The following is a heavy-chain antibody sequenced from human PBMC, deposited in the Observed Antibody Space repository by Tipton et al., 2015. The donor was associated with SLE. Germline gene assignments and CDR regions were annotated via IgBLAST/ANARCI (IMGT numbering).Heavy chain of an antibody. D-gene: IGHD3-3*01. V-gene: IGHV4-4*02. Sequence: GLVKPSGTLSLTCDVSGDSVRSDKGWSWVRQSPGKGLEWIGENHSRGITNYNPTVKSLVTISLDRSKNQISLSMTTVTAADTAVYYCARVRFFDYWGQGALVTVSS. CDR2: NHSRGIT. J-gene: IGHJ4*02. CDR1: GDSVRSDKG. CDR3: ARVRFFDY.